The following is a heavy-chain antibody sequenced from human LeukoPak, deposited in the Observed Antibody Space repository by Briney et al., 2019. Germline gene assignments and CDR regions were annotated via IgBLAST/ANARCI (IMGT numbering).Heavy chain of an antibody. CDR1: GFTFSSYW. J-gene: IGHJ5*02. CDR3: ARDRGWYDH. CDR2: IKQVGRER. Sequence: GRSLTLSCAESGFTFSSYWMSWVRQAPGKGREWVANIKQVGRERYYVDSVEGRFTISRDNAKNSLYLQMNSLRGEDTALYYCARDRGWYDHWGQGTLDSVS. V-gene: IGHV3-7*03.